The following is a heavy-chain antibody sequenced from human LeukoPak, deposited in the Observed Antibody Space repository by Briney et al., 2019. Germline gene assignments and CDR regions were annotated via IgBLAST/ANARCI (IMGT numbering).Heavy chain of an antibody. D-gene: IGHD3-10*01. Sequence: GASVKVSCKAYGYTFTGYYIHWVRQAPGQGLEWMGWINPNSGGTNYAQKFQGRVTMTRDPSISTAYMELSRLRSDDTAVYYCARDSSRVRASAFDIWGQGTMVTVSS. J-gene: IGHJ3*02. CDR1: GYTFTGYY. CDR2: INPNSGGT. V-gene: IGHV1-2*02. CDR3: ARDSSRVRASAFDI.